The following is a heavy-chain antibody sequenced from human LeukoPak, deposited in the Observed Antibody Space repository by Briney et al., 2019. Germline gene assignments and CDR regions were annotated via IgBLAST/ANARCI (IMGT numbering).Heavy chain of an antibody. Sequence: ASVKVSCKASGYTFISYDIHWVRQAPGQGLEWMAVISPSGGATTYAQKFQGRVTMTRDTSTRTVYMEFSSLRSEDTAVYYCAKANWGLGFFYYGMDVWGQGTTVTVSS. D-gene: IGHD7-27*01. CDR2: ISPSGGAT. CDR1: GYTFISYD. V-gene: IGHV1-46*01. J-gene: IGHJ6*02. CDR3: AKANWGLGFFYYGMDV.